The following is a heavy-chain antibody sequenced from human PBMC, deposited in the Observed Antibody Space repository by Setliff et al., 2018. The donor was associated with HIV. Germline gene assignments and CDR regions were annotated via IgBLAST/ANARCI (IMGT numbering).Heavy chain of an antibody. J-gene: IGHJ3*02. CDR3: ARQHADYGFDI. CDR2: ISDTGNT. Sequence: LSLTCTVSGGSMNNDIWAWIRQSPGRGLQWIGFISDTGNTNYNPSLESPITMSVDTANNQFSLRLTSVTAAATAIYYCARQHADYGFDIWGQGTMVTVSS. CDR1: GGSMNNDI. V-gene: IGHV4-59*01. D-gene: IGHD2-2*01.